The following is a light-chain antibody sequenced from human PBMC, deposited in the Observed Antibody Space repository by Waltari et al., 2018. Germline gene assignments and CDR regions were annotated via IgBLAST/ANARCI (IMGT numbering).Light chain of an antibody. Sequence: EVVLTQSPGTLSLSPGERATLSCRASQIFRNTLAWYEWKPGKAPRLLIYGASNRATVIPGRISGSGSGTDFTLTISSLEPEDSAVYYGQQRNIWPPIIFGGGTKVVIK. J-gene: IGKJ4*01. CDR3: QQRNIWPPII. V-gene: IGKV3-11*01. CDR1: QIFRNT. CDR2: GAS.